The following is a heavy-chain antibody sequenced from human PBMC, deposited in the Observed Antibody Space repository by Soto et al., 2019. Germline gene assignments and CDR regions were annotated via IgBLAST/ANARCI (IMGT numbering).Heavy chain of an antibody. V-gene: IGHV4-59*01. J-gene: IGHJ4*02. CDR3: ARGGYSYGKYPKAFDY. D-gene: IGHD5-18*01. Sequence: PSETMSLTCTVSGGSISSYYWSWIRQPPGKGLEWIGYIYYSGSTNYNPSLKSRVTISVDTSKNQFSLKLSSVTAADTAVYYCARGGYSYGKYPKAFDYWGQGTLVTVSS. CDR1: GGSISSYY. CDR2: IYYSGST.